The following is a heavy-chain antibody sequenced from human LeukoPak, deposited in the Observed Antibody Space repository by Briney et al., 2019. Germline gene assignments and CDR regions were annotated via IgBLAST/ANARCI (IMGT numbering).Heavy chain of an antibody. D-gene: IGHD6-13*01. CDR1: GGSFSGYY. J-gene: IGHJ5*02. V-gene: IGHV4-34*01. Sequence: SETLSLTCAVYGGSFSGYYWSWIRQPPGKGLEWIGEINHSGSTNYNPSLKSRVTISVDTSKNQFSLKLSSVTAADTAVYYCARGRRAAAGTWGQGNLVTVSS. CDR2: INHSGST. CDR3: ARGRRAAAGT.